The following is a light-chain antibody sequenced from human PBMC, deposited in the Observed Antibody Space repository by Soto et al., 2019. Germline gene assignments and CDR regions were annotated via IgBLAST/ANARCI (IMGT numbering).Light chain of an antibody. CDR2: GAS. V-gene: IGKV3-20*01. CDR3: QQYGSSSWT. Sequence: EIVLTQSPGTLSLSPGERATFSCRASQSVSSSYLAWYQQKPGQAPRLLIYGASSRATGIPDRFSGSGSGTDFTLTISRLEPEDLAVYYCQQYGSSSWTFGQGTKVEIK. J-gene: IGKJ1*01. CDR1: QSVSSSY.